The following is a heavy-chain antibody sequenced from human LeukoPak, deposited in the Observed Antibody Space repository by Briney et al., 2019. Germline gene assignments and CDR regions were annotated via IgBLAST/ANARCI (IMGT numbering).Heavy chain of an antibody. V-gene: IGHV3-20*04. CDR2: INWNGGSA. J-gene: IGHJ4*02. CDR1: GFTFGGFS. Sequence: GGGLGRPCSAFGFTFGGFSMRWGRPAPGEGVGWVSGINWNGGSAGYADSVKGRFTISRDNAKNSLYLQMNSLRAEDTALYYCARGYFVRNDYWGQGTLVTVSS. CDR3: ARGYFVRNDY. D-gene: IGHD3-10*02.